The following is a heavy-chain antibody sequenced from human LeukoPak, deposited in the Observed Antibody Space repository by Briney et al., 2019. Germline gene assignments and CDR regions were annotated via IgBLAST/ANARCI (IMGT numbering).Heavy chain of an antibody. D-gene: IGHD3-22*01. CDR2: ISAYNGNT. J-gene: IGHJ4*02. V-gene: IGHV1-18*01. CDR3: ARDRGAITMIGGIDY. CDR1: GYTFTSYG. Sequence: ASVKVSCKASGYTFTSYGISWVRQAPGQGLEWMGWISAYNGNTNYAQKLQGRATMTTDTSTSTAYMELRSLRSDDTAVYYCARDRGAITMIGGIDYWGQGTLVTVSS.